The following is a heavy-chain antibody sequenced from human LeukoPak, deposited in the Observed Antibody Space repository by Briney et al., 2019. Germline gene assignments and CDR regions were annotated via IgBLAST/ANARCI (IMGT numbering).Heavy chain of an antibody. J-gene: IGHJ5*02. V-gene: IGHV3-23*01. D-gene: IGHD6-19*01. CDR3: AREMYSSGWYNWFDP. Sequence: GGSLRLSCAASGFTFSSYTMSWVRQAPGKGLEWVSGISGSGGSTNYADSVKGRFTISRDNAKNSLYLQMNSLRAEDTAVYYCAREMYSSGWYNWFDPWGQGTLVSVSS. CDR2: ISGSGGST. CDR1: GFTFSSYT.